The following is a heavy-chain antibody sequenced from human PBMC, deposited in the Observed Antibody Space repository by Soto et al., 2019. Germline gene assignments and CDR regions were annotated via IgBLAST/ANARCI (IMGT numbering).Heavy chain of an antibody. Sequence: QVQVVESGGGVVQPGRSLRLSCAVSGFIFTSYGMHWVRQAPGKGLEGVAVVSFVGREKKYGDSVRGRFTSSRDNSQNTVSLQMNSRRGDDTAVYYCARGVEYSSSSLFAYLGRGALVTVSS. J-gene: IGHJ4*02. CDR2: VSFVGREK. V-gene: IGHV3-30*03. CDR1: GFIFTSYG. CDR3: ARGVEYSSSSLFAY. D-gene: IGHD6-6*01.